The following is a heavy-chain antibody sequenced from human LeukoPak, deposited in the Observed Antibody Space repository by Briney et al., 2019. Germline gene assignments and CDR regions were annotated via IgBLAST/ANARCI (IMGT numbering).Heavy chain of an antibody. CDR1: GFTFSSYG. V-gene: IGHV3-7*02. D-gene: IGHD3-16*01. Sequence: GGSLRLSCAASGFTFSSYGMYWVRQAPGKGLEWVADINPDGSQKSSVDSVKGRFTISRDNAKNSLFLQMNSLRAEDTAVYYCVRQMIRFWFDPWGQGTQVTVSS. CDR2: INPDGSQK. J-gene: IGHJ5*02. CDR3: VRQMIRFWFDP.